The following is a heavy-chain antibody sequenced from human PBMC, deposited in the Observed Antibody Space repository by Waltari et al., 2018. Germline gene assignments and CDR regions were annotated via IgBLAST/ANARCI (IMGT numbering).Heavy chain of an antibody. CDR1: GLAFRSCA. V-gene: IGHV3-30*02. CDR3: ARHMLALGDGDS. CDR2: VSSDGGTK. D-gene: IGHD1-26*01. J-gene: IGHJ4*02. Sequence: QVHLVESWGGVVQPAGSLGLSCAAFGLAFRSCAMPWVRQAPGRGLEWVAFVSSDGGTKDYTDSVRGRFTISRDNSENTLYLQMNSLRPDDTAVYYCARHMLALGDGDSWGQGILVTVSS.